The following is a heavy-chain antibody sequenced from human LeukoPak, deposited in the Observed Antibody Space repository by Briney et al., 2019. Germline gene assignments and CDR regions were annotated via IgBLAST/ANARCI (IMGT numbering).Heavy chain of an antibody. D-gene: IGHD6-19*01. CDR1: ALTFSSYA. J-gene: IGHJ4*02. CDR2: ISVSGGST. CDR3: ARDESGWYYFDY. V-gene: IGHV3-23*01. Sequence: GGSLRLSCAASALTFSSYAMSWVRQAQGKGREWVAAISVSGGSTYYADSVKGRFTISRDNSKNALYLQMNSRRAEDTAVYYCARDESGWYYFDYWGQGTLVTVSS.